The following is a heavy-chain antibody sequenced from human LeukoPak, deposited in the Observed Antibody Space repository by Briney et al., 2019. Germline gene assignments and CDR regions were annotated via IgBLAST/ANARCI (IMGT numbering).Heavy chain of an antibody. V-gene: IGHV3-30*02. Sequence: GGSLGLSCAASGFTFSSYGMHWVRQAPGKGLEWVAFIRYDGSNKYYADSVKGRFTISRDNSKNTLYLQMNSLRAEDTAVYYCAKALGDYDFWNGPGDYWGQGTLVTVSS. D-gene: IGHD3-3*01. CDR3: AKALGDYDFWNGPGDY. J-gene: IGHJ4*02. CDR2: IRYDGSNK. CDR1: GFTFSSYG.